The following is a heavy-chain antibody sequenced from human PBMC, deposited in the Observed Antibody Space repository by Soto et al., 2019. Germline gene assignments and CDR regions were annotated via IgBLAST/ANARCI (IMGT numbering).Heavy chain of an antibody. CDR3: ARVNYDIKLTAWVFAY. Sequence: QVQLVQSGAEGKKPGASVKVSCKASGYTFTSYGISWVRQAPGQGLEWMGWISAYNGNTNYAQKLQGRVTMYTDPSTSTAYMELRSLRSDDTGVYYCARVNYDIKLTAWVFAYWGQGTLVTVSS. CDR2: ISAYNGNT. J-gene: IGHJ4*02. D-gene: IGHD3-9*01. V-gene: IGHV1-18*01. CDR1: GYTFTSYG.